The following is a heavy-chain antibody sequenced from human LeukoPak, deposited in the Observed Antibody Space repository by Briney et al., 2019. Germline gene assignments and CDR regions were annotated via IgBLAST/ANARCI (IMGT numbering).Heavy chain of an antibody. J-gene: IGHJ4*02. D-gene: IGHD6-19*01. CDR1: GYTLTGYY. V-gene: IGHV1-2*02. CDR2: INPNSGGT. Sequence: GASVKVSCKASGYTLTGYYMHWVRLAPGQGLEWMGWINPNSGGTNYAQKFQGRVTMTRDTSISTAYMELSRLRSDDTAVYYCASLAVAGTPDYYDYWGQGTLVTVSS. CDR3: ASLAVAGTPDYYDY.